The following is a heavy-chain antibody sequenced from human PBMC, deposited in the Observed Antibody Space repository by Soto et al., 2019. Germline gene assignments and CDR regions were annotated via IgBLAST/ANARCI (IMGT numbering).Heavy chain of an antibody. Sequence: QVQLVESGGGVVQPGRSLRLSCAASGFTFSSYGMHWVRQAPGKGLEWVAVIWYDGSNKYYADSVKGRFTISRDNSKNTLYLQMNSLRAEDTAVYYCARGTSVFWSGYYKQNWFDPWGQGTLVTVSS. CDR1: GFTFSSYG. D-gene: IGHD3-3*01. J-gene: IGHJ5*02. CDR3: ARGTSVFWSGYYKQNWFDP. CDR2: IWYDGSNK. V-gene: IGHV3-33*01.